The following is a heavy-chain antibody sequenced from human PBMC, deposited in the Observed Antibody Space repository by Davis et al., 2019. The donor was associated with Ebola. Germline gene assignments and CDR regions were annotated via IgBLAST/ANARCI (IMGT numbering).Heavy chain of an antibody. Sequence: SGPTLVKPTQTLTLTCTFSGFSLSTSGMCVSWIRQPPGKALEWLALIDWDDDKYYSTSLKTRLTISKDTSKNQVVLTMTNMDPVDTATYYCARSPCITIFGVVIRYFDLWGRGTLVTVSS. J-gene: IGHJ2*01. CDR3: ARSPCITIFGVVIRYFDL. V-gene: IGHV2-70*01. D-gene: IGHD3-3*01. CDR2: IDWDDDK. CDR1: GFSLSTSGMC.